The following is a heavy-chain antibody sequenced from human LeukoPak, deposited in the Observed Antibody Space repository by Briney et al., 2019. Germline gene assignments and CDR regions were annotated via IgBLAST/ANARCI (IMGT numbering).Heavy chain of an antibody. CDR2: IIPIFGTE. Sequence: SVKVSCKASGGTFISYAISWVRQAPGQGGEWMGGIIPIFGTENYAQKFQGRVTITADKSTSTAYMELSSLRSQDTAVYYCAFPGIAAAGEGVDYYYYGMDFWGKGTTVTVSS. D-gene: IGHD6-13*01. J-gene: IGHJ6*04. V-gene: IGHV1-69*06. CDR3: AFPGIAAAGEGVDYYYYGMDF. CDR1: GGTFISYA.